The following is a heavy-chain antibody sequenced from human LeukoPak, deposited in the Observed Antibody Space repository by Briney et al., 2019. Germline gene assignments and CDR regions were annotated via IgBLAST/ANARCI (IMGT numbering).Heavy chain of an antibody. CDR1: GYTFTSYG. D-gene: IGHD6-19*01. V-gene: IGHV1-69*11. J-gene: IGHJ4*02. CDR3: AINWGSGWNKATDF. Sequence: ASVKVSCKASGYTFTSYGISWVRQAPGQGLEWIGRIIPFLNTNYARKFGGRVTMTADESTTTAYLKLSGLRSEDTAIYYCAINWGSGWNKATDFWGQGILVTVSS. CDR2: IIPFLNT.